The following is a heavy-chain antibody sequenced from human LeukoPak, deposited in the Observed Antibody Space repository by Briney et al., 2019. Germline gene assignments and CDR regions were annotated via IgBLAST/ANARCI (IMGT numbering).Heavy chain of an antibody. V-gene: IGHV3-64D*06. CDR2: ITGDGGNT. CDR1: GFTFSRNG. J-gene: IGHJ4*02. Sequence: GGSLRLSCSASGFTFSRNGMHWVRQAPGRGLEYVSAITGDGGNTNYADSVKGRFTISRDNSKNTVYLQMSSLRTEDTAVYYCVKAVGYFDYWGQGTLVTVSS. CDR3: VKAVGYFDY.